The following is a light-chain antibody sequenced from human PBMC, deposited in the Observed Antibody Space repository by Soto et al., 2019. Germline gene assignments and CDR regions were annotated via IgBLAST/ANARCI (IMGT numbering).Light chain of an antibody. CDR1: QDISSW. CDR2: SAS. Sequence: DIQMTQSPSSVSASVGDRVSITCRASQDISSWLAWYQQKPGKAPKLLIYSASSLQSGVPSRFSGSGSGTDFTLTISSLQPEDYATYFCQQANNFPWTFGQGTKVEIK. CDR3: QQANNFPWT. J-gene: IGKJ1*01. V-gene: IGKV1-12*01.